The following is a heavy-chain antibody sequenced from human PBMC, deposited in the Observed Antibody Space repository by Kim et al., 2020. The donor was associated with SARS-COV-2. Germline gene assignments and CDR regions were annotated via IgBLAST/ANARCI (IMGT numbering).Heavy chain of an antibody. J-gene: IGHJ4*02. CDR2: ISYDGSNK. D-gene: IGHD6-19*01. Sequence: GGSLRLSCAASGFTFSSYGMHWVRQAPGKGLEWVAVISYDGSNKYYADSVKGRFTISRDNSKNTLYLQMNSLRAEDTAVYYCAKDIRHLYSSGDLGYWGQGTLVTVSS. V-gene: IGHV3-30*18. CDR3: AKDIRHLYSSGDLGY. CDR1: GFTFSSYG.